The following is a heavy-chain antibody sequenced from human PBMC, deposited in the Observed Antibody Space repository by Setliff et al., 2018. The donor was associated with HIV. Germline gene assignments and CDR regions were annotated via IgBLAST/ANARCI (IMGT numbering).Heavy chain of an antibody. CDR2: IVPVFGPG. CDR1: GGTFRKDT. CDR3: ARYALCSDDCSDEGADI. J-gene: IGHJ4*02. Sequence: RASVKVSCKASGGTFRKDTITWVRQAPGQGLGWMGGIVPVFGPGNSAQKFQDRVAMTADTSTNTVYMELRSLRSDDTAVYYCARYALCSDDCSDEGADIRGQGTLVTVSS. V-gene: IGHV1-69*06. D-gene: IGHD2-21*01.